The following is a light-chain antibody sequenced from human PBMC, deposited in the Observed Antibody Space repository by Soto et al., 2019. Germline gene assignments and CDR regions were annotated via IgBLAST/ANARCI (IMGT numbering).Light chain of an antibody. Sequence: NFMLTQPHSVSESPGQTVTISCTGSSGSIASNYVQWYQQRPGSAPTTVIYEDNQRPSGVPDRFSGSIDSSSNSASLTISGLKTEDEADYYCQSYDSSKGDWVFGGGTKLTVL. J-gene: IGLJ3*02. CDR3: QSYDSSKGDWV. CDR1: SGSIASNY. CDR2: EDN. V-gene: IGLV6-57*02.